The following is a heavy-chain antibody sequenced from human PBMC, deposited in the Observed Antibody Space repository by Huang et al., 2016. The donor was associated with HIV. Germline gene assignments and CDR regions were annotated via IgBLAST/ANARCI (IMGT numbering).Heavy chain of an antibody. V-gene: IGHV3-30*03. D-gene: IGHD3-10*01. CDR3: ARAGSVIRGVISYYYYFMDV. CDR1: GFSFSSFG. J-gene: IGHJ6*03. Sequence: QVQLAETGGGVAQPGKSLRLSCAAYGFSFSSFGMHWVRQAPGKGLEWVAVMSNDGNDEYYADSVKGRFAISRDNSKDTLYLQMNSLRTEDTAVYYCARAGSVIRGVISYYYYFMDVWGKGTTVTVSS. CDR2: MSNDGNDE.